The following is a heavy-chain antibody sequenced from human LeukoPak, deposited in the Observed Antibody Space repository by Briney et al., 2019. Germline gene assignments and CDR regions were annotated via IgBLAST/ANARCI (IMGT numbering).Heavy chain of an antibody. CDR3: AKRGVVIRVILVGFHKEAYYFDS. D-gene: IGHD3-22*01. CDR2: ISDSGGRT. J-gene: IGHJ4*02. Sequence: GGSLRLSCAVSGITLSNYGMSWVRQAPGKGLEWVAGISDSGGRTNYADSVRGRFTISRDNPKNTLYLQMNSLRAEDTAVYSCAKRGVVIRVILVGFHKEAYYFDSWGQGALVTVSS. CDR1: GITLSNYG. V-gene: IGHV3-23*01.